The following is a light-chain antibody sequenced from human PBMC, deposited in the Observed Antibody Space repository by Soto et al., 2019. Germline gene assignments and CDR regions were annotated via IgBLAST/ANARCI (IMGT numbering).Light chain of an antibody. CDR3: QQYNFYSRT. CDR1: QSISTW. CDR2: KAS. Sequence: DIQMTQSPSTLSASVGETVTITCRASQSISTWLAWYQQTAGKAPKLLIYKASSLQSGVPSRFSGIGSGTEFTLTISGLQPDDFATYYCQQYNFYSRTFGQGTKVEIK. V-gene: IGKV1-5*03. J-gene: IGKJ1*01.